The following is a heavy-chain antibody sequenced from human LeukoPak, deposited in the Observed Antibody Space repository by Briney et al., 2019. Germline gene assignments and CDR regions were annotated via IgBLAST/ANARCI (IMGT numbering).Heavy chain of an antibody. D-gene: IGHD2-8*01. V-gene: IGHV3-30*02. Sequence: AGGSLRLSCAASGFTVSTNYMSWVRQAPGKGLEWVAFIRYDGSNKYYADSVKGRFTISRDNSKNTLYLQMNSLRAEDTAVYYCAKDRRAGKYENNWFDPWGQGTLVTVSS. CDR2: IRYDGSNK. J-gene: IGHJ5*02. CDR1: GFTVSTNY. CDR3: AKDRRAGKYENNWFDP.